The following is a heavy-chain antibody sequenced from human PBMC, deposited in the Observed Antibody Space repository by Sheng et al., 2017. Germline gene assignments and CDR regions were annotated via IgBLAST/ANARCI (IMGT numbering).Heavy chain of an antibody. V-gene: IGHV4-4*02. Sequence: QVHLQESGPGLVKPSGTLSLTCGVSGGSISSSNWWNWLRQPPGKGLEWIGEIYHSGRTNYNPSLKSRLTISLDKSKNQFSLKLSSVTAADTAVYYCASRFDYYSYGLDVWGPRGPRVTGLL. CDR3: ASRFDYYSYGLDV. D-gene: IGHD3-10*01. J-gene: IGHJ6*01. CDR2: IYHSGRT. CDR1: GGSISSSNW.